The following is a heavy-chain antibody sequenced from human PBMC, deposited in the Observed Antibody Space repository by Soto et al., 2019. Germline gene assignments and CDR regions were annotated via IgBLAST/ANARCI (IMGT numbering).Heavy chain of an antibody. Sequence: PSETLSLTCAVYGGSVSGHYLSWIRQPPGKGLEWIGEINQGGTTNYNPSLKSRVTMSVDTSKNQFSLKLSSVTAADTAVYYCARGVTGYSSSWYAYWGQGTLVTVSS. CDR1: GGSVSGHY. V-gene: IGHV4-34*01. J-gene: IGHJ4*02. CDR3: ARGVTGYSSSWYAY. D-gene: IGHD6-13*01. CDR2: INQGGTT.